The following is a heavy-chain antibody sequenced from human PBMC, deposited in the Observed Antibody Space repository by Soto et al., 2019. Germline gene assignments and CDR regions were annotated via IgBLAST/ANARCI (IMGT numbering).Heavy chain of an antibody. Sequence: GASVKVSCKASGGTFSSYAISWVRQAPGQGLEWMGGIIPIFGTANYAQKFQGRVTITADESTSTAYMELSSLRSEDTAVYYCARDIVVVPAAPGYSGYDLTGGFDYWGQGTLVTVSS. CDR1: GGTFSSYA. J-gene: IGHJ4*02. CDR3: ARDIVVVPAAPGYSGYDLTGGFDY. D-gene: IGHD2-2*01. V-gene: IGHV1-69*13. CDR2: IIPIFGTA.